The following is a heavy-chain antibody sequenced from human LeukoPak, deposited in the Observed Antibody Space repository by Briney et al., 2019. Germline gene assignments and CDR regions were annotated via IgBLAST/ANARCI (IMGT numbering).Heavy chain of an antibody. CDR3: ARGRITMVRGVIITDHDAFDI. CDR1: GFTFSSYA. J-gene: IGHJ3*02. CDR2: ISYDGSNK. Sequence: GGSLRLSCAASGFTFSSYAMHWVRQAPGKGLEWVAVISYDGSNKYYADSVKGRFTISRDNSKNTLYLQMNSLRAEDTAVYYCARGRITMVRGVIITDHDAFDIWGQGTMVTVSS. D-gene: IGHD3-10*01. V-gene: IGHV3-30-3*01.